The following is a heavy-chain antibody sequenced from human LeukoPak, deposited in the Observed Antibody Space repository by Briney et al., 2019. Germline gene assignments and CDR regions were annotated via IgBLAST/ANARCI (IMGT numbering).Heavy chain of an antibody. J-gene: IGHJ4*02. CDR2: VKSDGSNP. Sequence: PGGSLRLSCAASRFSFSNYWMHWVGQAQGKGLVWVSRVKSDGSNPSYADSVKGRFTISRDNAENMLYLQMNTLGAEDTAVYYCARDIVSGSGSLDYWGQGTLVTVSS. V-gene: IGHV3-74*01. CDR1: RFSFSNYW. D-gene: IGHD3-10*01. CDR3: ARDIVSGSGSLDY.